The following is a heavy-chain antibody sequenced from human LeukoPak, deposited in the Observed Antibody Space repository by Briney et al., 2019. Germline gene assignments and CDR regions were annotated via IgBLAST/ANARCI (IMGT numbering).Heavy chain of an antibody. CDR2: IWFDGSNK. Sequence: GRSLRLSCAASGFTFSGYGMHWVRQAPGKGLEWLAVIWFDGSNKYYADSVKGRFTISRDNSKNTLYLQMNSLRAEDTAVYYCARERSSWHTYGMDVWGQGTTVTVSS. J-gene: IGHJ6*02. D-gene: IGHD6-13*01. V-gene: IGHV3-33*01. CDR1: GFTFSGYG. CDR3: ARERSSWHTYGMDV.